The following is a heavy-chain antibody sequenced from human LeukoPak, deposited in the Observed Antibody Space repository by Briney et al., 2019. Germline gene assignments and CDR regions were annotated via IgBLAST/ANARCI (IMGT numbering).Heavy chain of an antibody. J-gene: IGHJ4*02. V-gene: IGHV3-21*01. D-gene: IGHD4-17*01. CDR3: ARDLSGTDGDYGYYFDY. CDR2: ISSSSSYI. CDR1: GFTFSSYS. Sequence: GGSLRLSCAASGFTFSSYSMNWVRQAPGKGLEWVSSISSSSSYIYYADSVKGQFTISRDNAKNSLYLQMNSLRAEDTAVYYCARDLSGTDGDYGYYFDYWGQGTLVTVSS.